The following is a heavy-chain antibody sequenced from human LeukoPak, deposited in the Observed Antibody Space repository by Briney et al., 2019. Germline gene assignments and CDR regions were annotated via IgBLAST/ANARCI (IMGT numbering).Heavy chain of an antibody. CDR2: ISSSSSYI. J-gene: IGHJ3*02. Sequence: GGSLRLSCAASGFTFSSYSMTWVRQAPGKGLEWVSSISSSSSYIYYADSVKGRFTISRDNAKNSLYLQMNSLRAEDTAVYYCARPTRYYDSSGYYDAFDIWGQGTMVTVSS. CDR1: GFTFSSYS. CDR3: ARPTRYYDSSGYYDAFDI. V-gene: IGHV3-21*01. D-gene: IGHD3-22*01.